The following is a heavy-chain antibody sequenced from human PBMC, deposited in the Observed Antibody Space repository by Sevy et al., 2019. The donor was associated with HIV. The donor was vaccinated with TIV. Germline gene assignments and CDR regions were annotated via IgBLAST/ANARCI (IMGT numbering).Heavy chain of an antibody. CDR2: VHYSGRT. CDR3: ARGRDGHNYSSDY. V-gene: IGHV4-59*01. CDR1: GGSMTGYY. Sequence: SETLSLTCTVSGGSMTGYYWSWIRQSPEKGLEYIGYVHYSGRTNYTPSFKSRFTISVDTAKNQFSLKVTSVTAADTAVYYCARGRDGHNYSSDYWGQGTLVTVSS. D-gene: IGHD2-21*01. J-gene: IGHJ4*02.